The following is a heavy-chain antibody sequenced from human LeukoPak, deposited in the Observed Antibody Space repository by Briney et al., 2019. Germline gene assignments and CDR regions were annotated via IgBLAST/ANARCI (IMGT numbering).Heavy chain of an antibody. CDR3: AKDNSVGDIAWWFDP. J-gene: IGHJ5*02. Sequence: GASVKVSCKASGYTFTSYGISRVRQAPGQGLEWMGVINPSGTWTSYAQKFRGRITMTRDMSTSTDYMELRSLGFEDTAVYYCAKDNSVGDIAWWFDPWGQGTLVTVSS. CDR1: GYTFTSYG. CDR2: INPSGTWT. D-gene: IGHD1-26*01. V-gene: IGHV1-46*01.